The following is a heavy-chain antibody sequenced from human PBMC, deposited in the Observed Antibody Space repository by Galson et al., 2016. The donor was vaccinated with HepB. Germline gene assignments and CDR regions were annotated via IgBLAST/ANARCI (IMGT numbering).Heavy chain of an antibody. J-gene: IGHJ4*02. V-gene: IGHV3-53*01. D-gene: IGHD3-16*01. CDR2: IYGGGTT. CDR3: ASHGGSPSGLLGATEGLDY. CDR1: GFSVNNNY. Sequence: SLRLSCAASGFSVNNNYMTWVRQAPGKGLEWVSVIYGGGTTYFADSVKGRFTMSRDTSKNTLDLQMNSLRAEDTAVYYCASHGGSPSGLLGATEGLDYWGLGTLVTVSS.